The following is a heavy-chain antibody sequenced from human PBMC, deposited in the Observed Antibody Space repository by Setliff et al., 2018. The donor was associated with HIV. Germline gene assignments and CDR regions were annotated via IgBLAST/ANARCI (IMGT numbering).Heavy chain of an antibody. CDR2: IDSDGGST. V-gene: IGHV3-74*01. Sequence: GSLRLSCAASGFTFSSYWMHWVRQAPGKGLVWVSRIDSDGGSTSYADSVKGRFTISRDNAQNSLSLQMDNLRAEDTAVYYCARVQNEYIYGYNNYYYMDVWGKGTTVTVSS. CDR3: ARVQNEYIYGYNNYYYMDV. J-gene: IGHJ6*03. D-gene: IGHD5-18*01. CDR1: GFTFSSYW.